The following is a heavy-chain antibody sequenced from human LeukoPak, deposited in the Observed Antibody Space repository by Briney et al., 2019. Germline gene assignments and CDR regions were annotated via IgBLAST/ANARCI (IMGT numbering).Heavy chain of an antibody. D-gene: IGHD2-2*01. Sequence: GESLKISCRGSGYSFTTYWIGWVRQMPGKGLEWMGIIYPGDSDTRYSPSFQGQVTMSADKSINTAYLQWSSLKASDTAMYYCARRQGCSSTSCPPDSWGQRTLPTVSS. CDR1: GYSFTTYW. J-gene: IGHJ4*02. CDR3: ARRQGCSSTSCPPDS. CDR2: IYPGDSDT. V-gene: IGHV5-51*01.